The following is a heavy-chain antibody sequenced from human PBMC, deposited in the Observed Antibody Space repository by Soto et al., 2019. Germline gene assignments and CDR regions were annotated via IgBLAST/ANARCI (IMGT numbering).Heavy chain of an antibody. V-gene: IGHV3-30-3*01. Sequence: QVQLVESGGGVVQPGRSLRLSCAASGFTFSSYAIHWVRQAPGKGLEWVAVISYDGSNKYYADSVKGRFTISRDNSKNTLYLQMNSLRAEDTAVYYCARDAIVGAHMAGYLQHWGQGTLVTVSS. CDR1: GFTFSSYA. D-gene: IGHD1-26*01. CDR2: ISYDGSNK. CDR3: ARDAIVGAHMAGYLQH. J-gene: IGHJ1*01.